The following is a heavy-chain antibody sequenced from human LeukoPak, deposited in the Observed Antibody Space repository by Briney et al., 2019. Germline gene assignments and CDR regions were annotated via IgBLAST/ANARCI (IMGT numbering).Heavy chain of an antibody. CDR2: ISAYNGNT. Sequence: ASVKLSCKASGYTFTSYGISWVRQAPGQGLEWMGWISAYNGNTNYAQKLQGRVTMTTDTSTSTAYMELRSLRSDDTAVYYCARGPYSYGPLGYYYGMDVWGQGTTVTVSS. V-gene: IGHV1-18*01. J-gene: IGHJ6*02. CDR3: ARGPYSYGPLGYYYGMDV. D-gene: IGHD5-18*01. CDR1: GYTFTSYG.